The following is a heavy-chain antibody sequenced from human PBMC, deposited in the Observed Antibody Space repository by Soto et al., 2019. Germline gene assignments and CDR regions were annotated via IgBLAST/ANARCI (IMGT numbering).Heavy chain of an antibody. CDR1: GGGNLRDYR. Sequence: GASVKVSCKASGGGNLRDYRTTWVRRAPGQGLEWMGGIIPKLGSANYAQKFQGRVTITADESTNSVYMELRSLRSDDTAVYYCARGGEGYHFGAAYWGQGTPVTVSS. CDR3: ARGGEGYHFGAAY. V-gene: IGHV1-69*13. CDR2: IIPKLGSA. J-gene: IGHJ4*02. D-gene: IGHD5-12*01.